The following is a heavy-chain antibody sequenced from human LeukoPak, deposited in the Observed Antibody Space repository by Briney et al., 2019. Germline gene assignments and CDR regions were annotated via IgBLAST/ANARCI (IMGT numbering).Heavy chain of an antibody. D-gene: IGHD3-22*01. CDR1: GFTFSSYG. J-gene: IGHJ4*02. Sequence: GGSLRLSCAASGFTFSSYGMHWVRQAPGKGLEWVAFIRYDGSNKYYADSVKGRFTISRDNSKNTLYLQMNSLRAEDTAVYYCAKGPLYYYDSSGYSPLDYWGQGTLVTVSS. CDR2: IRYDGSNK. V-gene: IGHV3-30*02. CDR3: AKGPLYYYDSSGYSPLDY.